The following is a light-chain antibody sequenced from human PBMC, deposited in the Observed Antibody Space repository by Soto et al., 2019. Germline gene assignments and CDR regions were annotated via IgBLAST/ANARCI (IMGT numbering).Light chain of an antibody. CDR2: EVS. J-gene: IGLJ1*01. Sequence: QSALTQPASVSGSPGQSITISCTGTSSDVGSYKFVSWYQHHPGKAPKLMIYEVSNRPLGVSNRFSGSKSGNTASLTISGLQAEQEAEHYCSSYTSRSIVVFGTGTKVTV. CDR1: SSDVGSYKF. CDR3: SSYTSRSIVV. V-gene: IGLV2-14*01.